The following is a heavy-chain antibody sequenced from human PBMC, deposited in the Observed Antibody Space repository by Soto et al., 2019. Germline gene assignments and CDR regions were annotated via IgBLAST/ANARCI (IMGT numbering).Heavy chain of an antibody. CDR1: GGSISNYS. CDR2: ILYNGNT. D-gene: IGHD5-12*01. J-gene: IGHJ4*02. V-gene: IGHV4-59*01. CDR3: AREGNLGRWLQPLDF. Sequence: SETLSLTCTVSGGSISNYSWSWVRQPPGKGLEWIGNILYNGNTKYNPSLKSRVTMSVDTSKNQFSLKLISVTAADTAKYFCAREGNLGRWLQPLDFWGQGTLVTVSS.